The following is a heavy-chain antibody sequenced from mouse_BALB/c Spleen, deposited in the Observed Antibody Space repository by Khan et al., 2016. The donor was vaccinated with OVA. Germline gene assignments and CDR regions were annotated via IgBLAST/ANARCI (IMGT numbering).Heavy chain of an antibody. V-gene: IGHV2-6-1*01. Sequence: QVQLQQSGPGLVAPSQSLSITCTISGFSLTNYGVHWVRQLPGKGLEWLVVIWSDGSTTYNSTLKSRLSISKDNSKSQVCLKMNRLQTEDTAMYYCARKPYYHYYVMDYWGQGTSVTVSS. CDR1: GFSLTNYG. J-gene: IGHJ4*01. D-gene: IGHD2-10*01. CDR3: ARKPYYHYYVMDY. CDR2: IWSDGST.